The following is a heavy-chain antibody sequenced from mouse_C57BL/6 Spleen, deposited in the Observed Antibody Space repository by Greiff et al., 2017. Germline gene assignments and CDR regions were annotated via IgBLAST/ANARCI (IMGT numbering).Heavy chain of an antibody. Sequence: DVMLVESGGGLVQPGGSLSLSCAASGFTFTDSYMSWVRQPPGKALEWLGFIRNKANGYTTEYSASVKGRFTISRDNSQSILYFQMNALRAEDSATYYCARAYDYVSSYYWYFDVWGTGTTVTVSS. J-gene: IGHJ1*03. CDR1: GFTFTDSY. CDR3: ARAYDYVSSYYWYFDV. V-gene: IGHV7-3*01. CDR2: IRNKANGYTT. D-gene: IGHD1-1*01.